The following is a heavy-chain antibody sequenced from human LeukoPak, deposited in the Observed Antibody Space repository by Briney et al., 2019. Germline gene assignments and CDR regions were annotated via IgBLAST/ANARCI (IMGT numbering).Heavy chain of an antibody. CDR3: AKDTRCSSTSCGGGAFDI. J-gene: IGHJ3*02. D-gene: IGHD2-2*01. Sequence: YSSGSTNYNRSLKRRVTISVERSKNQFSLKLSSVTAADTAVYYCAKDTRCSSTSCGGGAFDIWAKGQWSPSLQ. CDR2: YSSGST. V-gene: IGHV4-59*01.